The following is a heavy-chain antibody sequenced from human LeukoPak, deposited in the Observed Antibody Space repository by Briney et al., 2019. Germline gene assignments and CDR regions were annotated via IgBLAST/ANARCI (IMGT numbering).Heavy chain of an antibody. CDR2: VYSGSSAGT. D-gene: IGHD3-22*01. CDR3: AKDESSGYYFDAFDI. J-gene: IGHJ3*02. V-gene: IGHV3-66*02. Sequence: GGSLRLSCAASGFTVSNNHMSWVRQAPGKGLEWLSIVYSGSSAGTYYAESVKGRFTISRDNSKNTLYLQMNSLRAEDTAVYYCAKDESSGYYFDAFDIWGQGTMVTVSS. CDR1: GFTVSNNH.